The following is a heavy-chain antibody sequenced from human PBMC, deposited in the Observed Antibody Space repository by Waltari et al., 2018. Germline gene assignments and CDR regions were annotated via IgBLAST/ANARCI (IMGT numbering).Heavy chain of an antibody. V-gene: IGHV4-39*07. D-gene: IGHD3-10*01. CDR3: AKDGPYESGSFIDY. CDR2: IYYSGNT. Sequence: QLQLQESGPGLVKSSETLSLTCTVSGGSISSGSSYWGWLRQSPGKGLEWIGSIYYSGNTYYNTSLKRRVTISVDTSKNQFSLKLSSVTAADTAIYYCAKDGPYESGSFIDYWGQGTLVTVSS. J-gene: IGHJ4*02. CDR1: GGSISSGSSY.